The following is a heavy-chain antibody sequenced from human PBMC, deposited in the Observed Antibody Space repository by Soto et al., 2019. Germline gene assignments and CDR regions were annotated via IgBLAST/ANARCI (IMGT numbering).Heavy chain of an antibody. D-gene: IGHD2-15*01. J-gene: IGHJ1*01. CDR3: ARDFSPYCSGGSCYRGYFQH. V-gene: IGHV3-33*01. Sequence: GGSLRLSCAASGFTFSSYGMHWVRQAPGKGLEWVAVIWYDGSNKYYADSVKGRFTISRDNSKNTLYLQMNSLRAEDTAVYYCARDFSPYCSGGSCYRGYFQHWGQGTLVTVSS. CDR2: IWYDGSNK. CDR1: GFTFSSYG.